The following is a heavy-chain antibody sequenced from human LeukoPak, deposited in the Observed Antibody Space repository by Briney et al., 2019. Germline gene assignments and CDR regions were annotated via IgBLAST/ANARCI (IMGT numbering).Heavy chain of an antibody. Sequence: GGSLRLSCAASGFTFSTYAMSWVRQAPGKGLEWVSAISGSGGSTYNADSVKGRFTISRDNSKNTLYLQMNSLRAEDTAIYYCAKDATWFGGSYESFDHWGPGTLVTVSS. V-gene: IGHV3-23*01. J-gene: IGHJ4*02. CDR3: AKDATWFGGSYESFDH. CDR2: ISGSGGST. D-gene: IGHD1-26*01. CDR1: GFTFSTYA.